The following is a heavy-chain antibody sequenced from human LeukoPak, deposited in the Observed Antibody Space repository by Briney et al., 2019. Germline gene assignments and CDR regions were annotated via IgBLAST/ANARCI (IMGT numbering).Heavy chain of an antibody. CDR1: GFTFSSHP. CDR3: AKSGDGDGYYPTAY. V-gene: IGHV3-23*01. D-gene: IGHD5-24*01. J-gene: IGHJ4*02. Sequence: GGSLRLSCAASGFTFSSHPMSWVRQAPGKGLDWVSAIDGTGGSTYYINSVRGRFTISRDNSKNTLYLQMNSLRVEDTAVYYCAKSGDGDGYYPTAYWGQGTLVTVSS. CDR2: IDGTGGST.